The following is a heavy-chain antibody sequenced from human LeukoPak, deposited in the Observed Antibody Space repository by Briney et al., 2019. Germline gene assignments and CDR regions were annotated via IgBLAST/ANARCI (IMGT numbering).Heavy chain of an antibody. V-gene: IGHV3-53*01. Sequence: PGGSLRLSCAASGSTFSSNYMSWVRQAPGKGLEWVSVIYSGGSTYYADSVKGRFTISRDNSKNTLYLQMNSLRAEDTAVYYCARFPLNLIVGAPQKAFDIGGQGTMVTVSS. CDR1: GSTFSSNY. CDR2: IYSGGST. CDR3: ARFPLNLIVGAPQKAFDI. J-gene: IGHJ3*02. D-gene: IGHD1-26*01.